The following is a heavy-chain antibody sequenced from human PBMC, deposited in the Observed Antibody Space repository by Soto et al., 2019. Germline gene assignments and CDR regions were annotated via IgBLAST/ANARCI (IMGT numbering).Heavy chain of an antibody. J-gene: IGHJ4*02. CDR3: ARDEGVASGN. CDR1: GYTFSSSP. CDR2: INTANDDT. Sequence: ASVKVSCKASGYTFSSSPLHWVRQAPGQRPEWMGWINTANDDTKYSQKFQDRVTLTRDTSTSTAYMEVSSLTPEDTAVYYCARDEGVASGNWGQGTLVTVSS. D-gene: IGHD5-12*01. V-gene: IGHV1-3*04.